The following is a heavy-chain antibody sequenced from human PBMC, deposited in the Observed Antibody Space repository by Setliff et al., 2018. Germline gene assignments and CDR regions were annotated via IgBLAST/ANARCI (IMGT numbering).Heavy chain of an antibody. V-gene: IGHV1-2*02. Sequence: ASVKVSCKASGYPLTAYYIHWVRQAPGQGLEWMGWISPHTGVANYAQKFQGRVAMTRDTSINTAYMELSSLTYDDTAVYYCARDRDIVVALDSIGASSLGDYWGQGTLVTVSS. J-gene: IGHJ4*02. CDR3: ARDRDIVVALDSIGASSLGDY. D-gene: IGHD2-15*01. CDR1: GYPLTAYY. CDR2: ISPHTGVA.